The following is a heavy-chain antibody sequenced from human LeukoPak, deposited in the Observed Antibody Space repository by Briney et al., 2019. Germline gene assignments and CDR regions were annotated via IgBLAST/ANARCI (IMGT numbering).Heavy chain of an antibody. CDR3: ARETGTTPGKFDP. CDR1: GYTFTGYY. J-gene: IGHJ5*02. D-gene: IGHD1-7*01. Sequence: GASVKVSCKASGYTFTGYYMHWVRQAPGQGREWMGWINPNSGGTNYAQKFQGRVTMTRDTSISTAYMELSRLRSDDTAVYYCARETGTTPGKFDPWGQGTLVTVSS. V-gene: IGHV1-2*02. CDR2: INPNSGGT.